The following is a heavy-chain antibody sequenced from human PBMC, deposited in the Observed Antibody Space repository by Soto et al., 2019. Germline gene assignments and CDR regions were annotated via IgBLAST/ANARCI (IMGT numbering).Heavy chain of an antibody. V-gene: IGHV3-23*01. Sequence: PGGSLILSCTASGFTFSSSAMSWVRQAPGRGLEWVSGISGSGAGTYYADSVKGRFTISRDNSKNTLYLQMSGLRAEDAAVYYCAKGPTVFGAVISFDYYYGMYVWGQGTPVTVSS. J-gene: IGHJ6*02. D-gene: IGHD3-3*01. CDR1: GFTFSSSA. CDR2: ISGSGAGT. CDR3: AKGPTVFGAVISFDYYYGMYV.